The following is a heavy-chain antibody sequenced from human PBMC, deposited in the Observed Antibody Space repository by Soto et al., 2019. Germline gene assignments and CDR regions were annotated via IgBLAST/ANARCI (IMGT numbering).Heavy chain of an antibody. Sequence: QVQLVQSGAEVKEPGASVRVSCKASGYTFTSYYIYWVRQAPGQGLEWMGIINPRGGGTTYAPKFQGSLTMTTDTSTSTVYMDLSSLRAEDTAVYYCARDPRRGTVSDAYWGQGTLVAVSS. D-gene: IGHD4-17*01. CDR2: INPRGGGT. J-gene: IGHJ4*02. CDR3: ARDPRRGTVSDAY. CDR1: GYTFTSYY. V-gene: IGHV1-46*01.